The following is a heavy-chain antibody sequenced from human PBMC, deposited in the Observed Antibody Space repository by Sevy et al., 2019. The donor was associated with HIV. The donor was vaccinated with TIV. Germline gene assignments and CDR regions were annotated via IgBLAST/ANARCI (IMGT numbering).Heavy chain of an antibody. CDR2: ISGSGGST. V-gene: IGHV3-23*01. J-gene: IGHJ4*02. CDR1: GFTFSSYA. D-gene: IGHD3-22*01. CDR3: AKDFPYYYDSSGYFDY. Sequence: GGSLRLSCAASGFTFSSYAMSWVRQAPGKGLEWVSAISGSGGSTYYADSVKGRFTISRDNSKNTLYRQMNSLRAEDTAVYYCAKDFPYYYDSSGYFDYWGQGTLVTVSS.